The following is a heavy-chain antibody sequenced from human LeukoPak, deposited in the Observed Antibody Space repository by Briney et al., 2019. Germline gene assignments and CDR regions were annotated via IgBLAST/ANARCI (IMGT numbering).Heavy chain of an antibody. V-gene: IGHV3-23*01. CDR2: IGSDNKP. Sequence: GGSLRLSCVASGFTFSPYAMTWVRQAPGKGLEWVSSIGSDNKPHYSESVKGRFAISRDNSKSMLFLQLNSLRAEDTALYYCARDLHYYVAMDVGGQGTRVTVPS. J-gene: IGHJ6*02. CDR1: GFTFSPYA. CDR3: ARDLHYYVAMDV. D-gene: IGHD3-10*02.